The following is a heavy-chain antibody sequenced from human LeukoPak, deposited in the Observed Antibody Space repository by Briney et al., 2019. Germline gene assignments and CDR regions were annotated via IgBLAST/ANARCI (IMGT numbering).Heavy chain of an antibody. V-gene: IGHV3-48*03. CDR3: ARELLWFGDRLSY. Sequence: GGSLRRSCAASGFTFSSYEMNWVRQAPGKGLEWVSYISSSGSTIYYADSVKGRFTISRDNAKNSLYLQMSSLRAEDTAVYYCARELLWFGDRLSYWGQGTLVTVSS. CDR1: GFTFSSYE. J-gene: IGHJ4*02. D-gene: IGHD3-10*01. CDR2: ISSSGSTI.